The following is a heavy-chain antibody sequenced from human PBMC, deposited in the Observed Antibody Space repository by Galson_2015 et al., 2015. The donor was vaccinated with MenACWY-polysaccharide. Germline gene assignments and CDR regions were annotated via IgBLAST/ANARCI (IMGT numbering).Heavy chain of an antibody. Sequence: SLRLSCAASGFTFSTSAMSWGRQAPGTGPEWVSFICGNGGRTEQEDSVKGRFTISSDNSKNTLDLQMNSLRAEDTAVYYCAKTRGGDTASDSWGQGTLVTVSS. CDR2: ICGNGGRT. CDR1: GFTFSTSA. CDR3: AKTRGGDTASDS. V-gene: IGHV3-23*01. J-gene: IGHJ4*02. D-gene: IGHD5-18*01.